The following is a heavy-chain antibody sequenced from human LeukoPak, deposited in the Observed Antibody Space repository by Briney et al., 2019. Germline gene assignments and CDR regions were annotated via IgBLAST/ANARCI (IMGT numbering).Heavy chain of an antibody. CDR2: INPNSGGT. D-gene: IGHD3-3*01. CDR3: ARDSGVVHFDY. V-gene: IGHV1-2*02. J-gene: IGHJ4*02. CDR1: GGTFSSYA. Sequence: ASVKVSCKASGGTFSSYAISWVRQAPGQGLEWMGWINPNSGGTNYAQKFQGRVTMTRDTSISTAYMELSRLRSDDTAVYYCARDSGVVHFDYWGQGTLVTVSS.